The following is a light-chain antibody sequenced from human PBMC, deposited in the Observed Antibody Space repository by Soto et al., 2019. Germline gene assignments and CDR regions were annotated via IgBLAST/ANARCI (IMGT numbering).Light chain of an antibody. CDR1: QSVRAY. Sequence: IVLTQSPGTLSLSRGDRATLSCRASQSVRAYLAWYQQKPGQAPRLLIYDASNRATGIPARFSGSGSGTEFTLTISSLEPEDFEVYYCQQRSSWPLTFGGGTKVDIK. V-gene: IGKV3-11*01. CDR2: DAS. CDR3: QQRSSWPLT. J-gene: IGKJ4*01.